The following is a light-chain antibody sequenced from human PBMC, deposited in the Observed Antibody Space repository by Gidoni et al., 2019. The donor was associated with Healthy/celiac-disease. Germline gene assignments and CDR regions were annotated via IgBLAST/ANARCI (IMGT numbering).Light chain of an antibody. V-gene: IGKV3-20*01. CDR1: QAVSNSY. CDR2: GAS. Sequence: ESVLTQSPGTLSLSPGERATLACRASQAVSNSYLAWYVQKPGQAPRLLIYGASNRATGTPARFSGSGSGTDFTLPISRLEPEDFATYFCQLYGSSSVAFGQVSKVEI. CDR3: QLYGSSSVA. J-gene: IGKJ1*01.